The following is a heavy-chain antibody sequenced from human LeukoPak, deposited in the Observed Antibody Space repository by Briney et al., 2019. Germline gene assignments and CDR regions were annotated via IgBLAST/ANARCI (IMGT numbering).Heavy chain of an antibody. CDR3: ARDSVGYSGYDHYYYYYMDV. J-gene: IGHJ6*03. CDR2: ISGGSSFT. CDR1: GFSFSSFS. Sequence: PGGSLRLSCAASGFSFSSFSMNWVRQAPGKGLEWVSYISGGSSFTYYVDSVKGRFTISRDNAKNSLYLQMNSLRAEDTAVYYCARDSVGYSGYDHYYYYYMDVWGKGTTVTVSS. D-gene: IGHD5-12*01. V-gene: IGHV3-21*01.